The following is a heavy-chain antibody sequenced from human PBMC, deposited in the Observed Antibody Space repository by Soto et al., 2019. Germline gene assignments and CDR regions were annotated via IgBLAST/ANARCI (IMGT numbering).Heavy chain of an antibody. CDR2: MNPNSGNT. J-gene: IGHJ6*03. Sequence: QVQLVQSGAEVKKPGASVKVSCKASGYTFTSYDINWVRQATGQGLEWMGWMNPNSGNTGYAQKFQGRVTMTRNTSISTAYMELSSLRSEDTAVDYCARFITNPYYYYMDVWGKGTTVTVSS. CDR1: GYTFTSYD. V-gene: IGHV1-8*01. D-gene: IGHD3-3*01. CDR3: ARFITNPYYYYMDV.